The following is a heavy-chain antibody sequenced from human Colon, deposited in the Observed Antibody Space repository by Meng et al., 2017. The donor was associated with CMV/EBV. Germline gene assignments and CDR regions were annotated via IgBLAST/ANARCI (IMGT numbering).Heavy chain of an antibody. D-gene: IGHD3-10*01. Sequence: QVQRREPGPGLVKPSETLSLTCTVSGASITSYYWSWIRQPAGKGLEWIGRVYISGNTNYNPSLKSRVTMSIDTSKNQLSLNIRSVTAADTAVYYCARDSNLSGLAYWGQGTLVTVSS. J-gene: IGHJ4*02. CDR2: VYISGNT. V-gene: IGHV4-4*07. CDR3: ARDSNLSGLAY. CDR1: GASITSYY.